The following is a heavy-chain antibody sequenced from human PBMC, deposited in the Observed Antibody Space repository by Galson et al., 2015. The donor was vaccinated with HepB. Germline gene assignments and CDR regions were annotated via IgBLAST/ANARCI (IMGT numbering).Heavy chain of an antibody. J-gene: IGHJ5*02. CDR3: ARSPPPPGRSTSCSWFDP. Sequence: QSGAEVKKPGESLKISCKGSGYSFTSYWIGWVRQMPGKGLEWMGIIYPGDSDTRYSPSFQGQVTISADKSISTAYLQWSSLKASDTAMYYCARSPPPPGRSTSCSWFDPWGQGTLVTVSS. D-gene: IGHD2-2*01. V-gene: IGHV5-51*03. CDR1: GYSFTSYW. CDR2: IYPGDSDT.